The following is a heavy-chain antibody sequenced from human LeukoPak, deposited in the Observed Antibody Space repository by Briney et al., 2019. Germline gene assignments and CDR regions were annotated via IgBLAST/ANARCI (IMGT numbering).Heavy chain of an antibody. CDR3: AKDIGQGIVGATTGVGDY. Sequence: PGGSLRLSCAASGFTFDDYAMHWVRQAPGKGLEWVSLISWDGGSTYYTDSVKGRFTISRDNSKNSLYLQMNSLRAEDTALYYCAKDIGQGIVGATTGVGDYWGQGTLVTVSS. CDR1: GFTFDDYA. V-gene: IGHV3-43D*03. D-gene: IGHD1-26*01. CDR2: ISWDGGST. J-gene: IGHJ4*02.